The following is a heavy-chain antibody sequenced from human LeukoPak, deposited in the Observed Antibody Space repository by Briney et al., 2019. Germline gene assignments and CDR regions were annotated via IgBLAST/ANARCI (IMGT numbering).Heavy chain of an antibody. D-gene: IGHD3-16*01. CDR1: GYSFTTYW. Sequence: HGESLNISCKASGYSFTTYWCGGVRQIPGKGLEWMGIIFPVNSDTRYSPSFQGQVTFSANKSISTAYLQWSSLKASDSAMYYCARSYTEMFYFDYWGQGALVTVSS. J-gene: IGHJ4*02. CDR2: IFPVNSDT. CDR3: ARSYTEMFYFDY. V-gene: IGHV5-51*01.